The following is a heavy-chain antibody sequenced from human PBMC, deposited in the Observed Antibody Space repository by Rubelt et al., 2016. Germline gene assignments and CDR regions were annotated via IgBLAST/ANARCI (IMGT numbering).Heavy chain of an antibody. Sequence: GGSLILSCAAPGFTFSVYEMNWVRQAPGKGLVWVSYISDSGTTIYYADSVKGRSTISRDNAKNSLYLQMDSLRAEDTAVYYCARRLRQDDAFDLWGQGTLVTVSS. CDR2: ISDSGTTI. V-gene: IGHV3-48*03. CDR1: GFTFSVYE. CDR3: ARRLRQDDAFDL. J-gene: IGHJ3*01.